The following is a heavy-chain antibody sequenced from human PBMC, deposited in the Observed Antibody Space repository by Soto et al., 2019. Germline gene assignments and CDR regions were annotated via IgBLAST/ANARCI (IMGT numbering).Heavy chain of an antibody. CDR2: IIPILGTA. CDR1: GGTFSSYA. Sequence: SVKVSCKASGGTFSSYAISWVRQAPGQGLEWMGGIIPILGTANYAQKFQGRVTITADESTSTAYMELSSLRSEDTAVYYCARDFRGGFHYGMDVWGQGTTVTSP. V-gene: IGHV1-69*13. CDR3: ARDFRGGFHYGMDV. J-gene: IGHJ6*02.